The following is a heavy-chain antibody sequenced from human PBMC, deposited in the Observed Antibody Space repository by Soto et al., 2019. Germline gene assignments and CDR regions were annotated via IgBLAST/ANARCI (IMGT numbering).Heavy chain of an antibody. D-gene: IGHD2-2*01. CDR1: GGSITSSSYS. J-gene: IGHJ4*02. CDR3: ARDVGSSHGPGHPHYFDY. V-gene: IGHV4-39*02. Sequence: SETLSLTCAVSGGSITSSSYSWGWVRQPPGKGLEWIATFYYTEYTTHYNPSLKSRVTISIDTSKNQLSLKLSSVTAADTAVYYCARDVGSSHGPGHPHYFDYWGQGTLVTVSS. CDR2: FYYTEYTT.